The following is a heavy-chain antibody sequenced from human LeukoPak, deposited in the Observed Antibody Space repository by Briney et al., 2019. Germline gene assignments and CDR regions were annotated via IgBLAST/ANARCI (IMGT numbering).Heavy chain of an antibody. J-gene: IGHJ5*02. CDR1: GLTLTTIW. CDR3: ARDGRTRRRAGTTDWCDP. V-gene: IGHV3-7*01. Sequence: SLRPSSALSGLTLTTIWMRWDRHAPGRGREWVANIQQEVTEKNYVGSVEGRFTISRDNAKNSLYLQMNSLRAEDTAVYYCARDGRTRRRAGTTDWCDPWGQGTLVTVSS. CDR2: IQQEVTEK. D-gene: IGHD1-1*01.